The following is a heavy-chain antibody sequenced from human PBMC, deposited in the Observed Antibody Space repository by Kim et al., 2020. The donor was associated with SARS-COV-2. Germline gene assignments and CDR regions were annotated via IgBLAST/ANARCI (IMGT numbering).Heavy chain of an antibody. D-gene: IGHD3-22*01. J-gene: IGHJ4*02. CDR3: ARKDYYDSSGYSLFDY. CDR1: GFTFSDYY. Sequence: GGSLRLSCAASGFTFSDYYMSWIRQAPGKGLEWVSYISSSGSTIYYADSVKGRFTISRDNAKNSLYLQMNSLRAEDTAVYYCARKDYYDSSGYSLFDYWGQGTLVTVSS. CDR2: ISSSGSTI. V-gene: IGHV3-11*04.